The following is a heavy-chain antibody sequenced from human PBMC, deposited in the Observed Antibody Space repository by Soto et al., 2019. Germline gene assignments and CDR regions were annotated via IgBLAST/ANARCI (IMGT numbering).Heavy chain of an antibody. CDR1: GYTFTGYY. D-gene: IGHD3-10*01. Sequence: QVQLVQSGAEVKKPGASVKVSCKASGYTFTGYYMHWVRQAPGQGLEWMGWINPNSGGTNYAQKLQGWVTMTRDTSISTAYMELSRLRSDDTAVYDCARGSSARGRGWFDPWGQGPLVTVSS. J-gene: IGHJ5*02. V-gene: IGHV1-2*04. CDR3: ARGSSARGRGWFDP. CDR2: INPNSGGT.